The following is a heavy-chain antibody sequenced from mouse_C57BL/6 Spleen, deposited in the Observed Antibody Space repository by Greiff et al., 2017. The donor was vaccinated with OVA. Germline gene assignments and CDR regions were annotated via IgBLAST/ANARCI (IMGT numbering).Heavy chain of an antibody. CDR3: ARAYYYGSSPSWFAY. CDR2: IYHGSGST. D-gene: IGHD1-1*01. V-gene: IGHV1-55*01. CDR1: GYTFTSYW. J-gene: IGHJ3*01. Sequence: QVQLQQPGAELVKPGASVKMSCKASGYTFTSYWITWVKQRPGQGLEWIGDIYHGSGSTNYNEKFKSKATLTVDTSSSTAYMQLSSLTSEDSAVYYCARAYYYGSSPSWFAYWGQGTLVTVSA.